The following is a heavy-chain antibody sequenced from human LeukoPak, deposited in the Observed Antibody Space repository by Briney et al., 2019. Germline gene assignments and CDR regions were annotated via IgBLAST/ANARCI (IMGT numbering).Heavy chain of an antibody. V-gene: IGHV1-69*13. CDR3: AAGPRRGSQTVDV. Sequence: ASVTVSCTASGGTFSSYAISWVRQAPGQGLEWMGGIIPIFGTANYAQKSQGRVTITADESTSTAYMELSSLRSEDTAVYYCAAGPRRGSQTVDVWGQGTTVTVSS. J-gene: IGHJ6*02. CDR2: IIPIFGTA. CDR1: GGTFSSYA. D-gene: IGHD1-26*01.